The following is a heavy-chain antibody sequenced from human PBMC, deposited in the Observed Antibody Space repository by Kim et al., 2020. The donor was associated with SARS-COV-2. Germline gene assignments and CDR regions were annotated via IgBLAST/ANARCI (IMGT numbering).Heavy chain of an antibody. CDR1: GGSVSSGSYY. J-gene: IGHJ4*02. CDR3: ARASWELHPYYFDY. D-gene: IGHD1-26*01. CDR2: IYYSGST. Sequence: SETLSLTCTVSGGSVSSGSYYWSWIRQPPGKGLEWIGYIYYSGSTNYNPSLKSRVTISVDTSKNQFSLKLSSVTAADTAVYYCARASWELHPYYFDYWGQGTLVTVSS. V-gene: IGHV4-61*01.